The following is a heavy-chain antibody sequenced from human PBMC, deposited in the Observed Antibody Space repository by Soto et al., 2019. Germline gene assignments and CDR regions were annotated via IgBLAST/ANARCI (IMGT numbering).Heavy chain of an antibody. CDR3: ARESLGYCSSTSCYTNYYYYGMDV. Sequence: QVQLVQSGAEVTKPGASVKVSCKASGYTFTGYYMHWVRQAPGQGLEWMGWINPNSGGTNYAQKFQGWVTMTRDTSISTAYMELSRLRSDDTAVYYCARESLGYCSSTSCYTNYYYYGMDVWGQGTTVTVSS. J-gene: IGHJ6*02. D-gene: IGHD2-2*02. CDR1: GYTFTGYY. V-gene: IGHV1-2*04. CDR2: INPNSGGT.